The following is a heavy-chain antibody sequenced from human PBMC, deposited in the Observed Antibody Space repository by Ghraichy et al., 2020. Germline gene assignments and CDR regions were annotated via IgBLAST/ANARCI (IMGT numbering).Heavy chain of an antibody. D-gene: IGHD1-26*01. J-gene: IGHJ6*02. CDR3: ARELGSYGMDV. V-gene: IGHV3-33*01. Sequence: GGSLRLSCAASGFTFSSYGMHWVRQAPGKGLEWVAVIWFDGSNKYYADSVKGRFTISRDNSKNTLYLQMNSLRVEDTAVYYCARELGSYGMDVWGQGTTVTVSS. CDR1: GFTFSSYG. CDR2: IWFDGSNK.